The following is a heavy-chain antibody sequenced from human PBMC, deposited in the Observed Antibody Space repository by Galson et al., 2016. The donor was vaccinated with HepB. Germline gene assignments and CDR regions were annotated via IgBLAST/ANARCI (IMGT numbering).Heavy chain of an antibody. J-gene: IGHJ4*02. V-gene: IGHV3-73*01. D-gene: IGHD1-14*01. CDR1: GFSFSASA. Sequence: SLRLSCAASGFSFSASALHWVRQAPGKGLEWVGRIRSRRNNYATSFGAAVKGRFNISRDNSKNTLYLQMNSLRPEDTAVYYCVKEVFGSIDYWGQGTLVTVSS. CDR3: VKEVFGSIDY. CDR2: IRSRRNNYAT.